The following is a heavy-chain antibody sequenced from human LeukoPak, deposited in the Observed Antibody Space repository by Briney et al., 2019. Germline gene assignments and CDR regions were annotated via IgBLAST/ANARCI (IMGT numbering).Heavy chain of an antibody. D-gene: IGHD3-22*01. V-gene: IGHV3-23*01. CDR2: LTNSGGSGGVA. Sequence: GSLRLSCAASGFTFSTYAMSWVRQAPGKGLEWVSALTNSGGSGGVAYYADSVKGRFIISRDNSKSTLYLQLSSLRAEDTAVYYCAKAMSTDHYDSRGFYRVDFDSWGQGTLVTVSS. CDR3: AKAMSTDHYDSRGFYRVDFDS. J-gene: IGHJ4*02. CDR1: GFTFSTYA.